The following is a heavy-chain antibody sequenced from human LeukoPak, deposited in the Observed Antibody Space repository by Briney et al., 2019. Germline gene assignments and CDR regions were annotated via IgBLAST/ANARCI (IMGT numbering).Heavy chain of an antibody. CDR2: IYSGATT. CDR1: GFTVSNNY. V-gene: IGHV3-53*01. J-gene: IGHJ6*03. D-gene: IGHD5-18*01. CDR3: ARELRIVDTTMLNYYYYYYMVV. Sequence: GGSLRLSCAASGFTVSNNYMNWVRQAPGKGLEWVSGIYSGATTYYSDSVTARFTNPTHNPKNTLSLQMNSLTAADTAVYYCARELRIVDTTMLNYYYYYYMVVWGKGTTFTVSS.